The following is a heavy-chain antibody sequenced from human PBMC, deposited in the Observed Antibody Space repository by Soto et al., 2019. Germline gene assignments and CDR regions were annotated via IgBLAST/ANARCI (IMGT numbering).Heavy chain of an antibody. CDR2: IKQDGSEK. CDR3: ARDLGRTAAGYYYYYAMDV. V-gene: IGHV3-7*01. Sequence: EVQLVESGGGLVQPGGSLRLSCAASGFTFSNYWMNWVRQAPGKGLEWVANIKQDGSEKYFVDSVKGRFTISRDNAKNSLYLQMNSLRAEDTAVYYCARDLGRTAAGYYYYYAMDVWGHRTTVTVSS. CDR1: GFTFSNYW. D-gene: IGHD2-2*01. J-gene: IGHJ6*02.